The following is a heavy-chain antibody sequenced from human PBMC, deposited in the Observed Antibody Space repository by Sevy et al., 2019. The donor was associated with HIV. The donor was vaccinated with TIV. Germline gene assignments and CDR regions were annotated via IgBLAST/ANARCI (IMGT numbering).Heavy chain of an antibody. J-gene: IGHJ4*02. CDR2: ISYDGSNK. CDR1: GFTFSSYG. Sequence: GGSLRLSCAASGFTFSSYGMHWVRQAPGKGLEWVAVISYDGSNKYYADSVKGRFTISRDNSKNTLYLQMNSLRAEDTAVYYCAKEVDTAMVGYWGQGTLVTVSS. CDR3: AKEVDTAMVGY. D-gene: IGHD5-18*01. V-gene: IGHV3-30*18.